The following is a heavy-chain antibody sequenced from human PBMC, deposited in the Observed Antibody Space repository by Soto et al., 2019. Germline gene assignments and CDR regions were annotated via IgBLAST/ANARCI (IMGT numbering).Heavy chain of an antibody. CDR1: GFTFSTYG. V-gene: IGHV3-48*02. CDR2: ISRSSNV. J-gene: IGHJ6*02. CDR3: ARPWNV. Sequence: GGSLRLSCRASGFTFSTYGMTWVRQAPGKGLEWVSYISRSSNVYYADSVKGRFTISRDNAKNSLYLQMNSLRDEDTAVYYCARPWNVWGQGTTVTVSS. D-gene: IGHD1-1*01.